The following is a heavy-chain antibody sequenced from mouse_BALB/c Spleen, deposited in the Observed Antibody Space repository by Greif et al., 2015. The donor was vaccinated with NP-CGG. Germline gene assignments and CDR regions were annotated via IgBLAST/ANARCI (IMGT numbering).Heavy chain of an antibody. CDR3: ARRGLLRDAMDY. J-gene: IGHJ4*01. D-gene: IGHD1-1*01. Sequence: EVQLQQSGPGPVKPSQSLSLTCTVTGYSITSDYAWNWIRQFPGNKLEWMGYISYSGSTSYNPSLKSRISITRDTSKNQFFLQLNSVTTEDTATYYCARRGLLRDAMDYWGQGTSVTVSS. CDR1: GYSITSDYA. CDR2: ISYSGST. V-gene: IGHV3-2*02.